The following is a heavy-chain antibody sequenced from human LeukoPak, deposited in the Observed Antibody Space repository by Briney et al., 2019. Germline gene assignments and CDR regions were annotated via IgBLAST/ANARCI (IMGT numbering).Heavy chain of an antibody. J-gene: IGHJ3*02. CDR3: AKISKGRVVVVAAAPAAFDI. CDR2: IKQLGSEK. D-gene: IGHD2-15*01. Sequence: AGGSLRLSCAASGFPFSHYWMSWVRQAPGKGLEWVANIKQLGSEKYYVDAVKGRFTISRDNAKNSLYLQMNSLRAEDTAVYYCAKISKGRVVVVAAAPAAFDIWGQGTMVTVSS. CDR1: GFPFSHYW. V-gene: IGHV3-7*03.